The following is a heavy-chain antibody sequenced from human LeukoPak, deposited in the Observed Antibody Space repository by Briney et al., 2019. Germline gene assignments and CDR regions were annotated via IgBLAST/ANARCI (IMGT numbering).Heavy chain of an antibody. D-gene: IGHD2-8*02. CDR1: GFTFRNYG. Sequence: GGSLRLSCAASGFTFRNYGMHWVRQATGKGLEWVSFIWSDGNNRFYADSVKGRFTISRDNSKNMLYLQMDSLRAEDTALYYCAKDPGASVSGFHMDVWGKGTTVIVSS. CDR2: IWSDGNNR. V-gene: IGHV3-30*02. J-gene: IGHJ6*03. CDR3: AKDPGASVSGFHMDV.